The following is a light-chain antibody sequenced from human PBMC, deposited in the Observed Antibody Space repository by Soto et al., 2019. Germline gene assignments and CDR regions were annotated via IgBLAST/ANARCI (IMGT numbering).Light chain of an antibody. CDR2: GAS. J-gene: IGKJ1*01. CDR3: QQYDNSPWT. Sequence: EIVLTQSPGTLSLSPGEGATLSCRASQSVSSSYLAWYQQKPGQAPRLLIYGASSRATGIPDRFSGGGSGTDCTLTISRLEPEDCAVYYCQQYDNSPWTFGQGTKVEIK. V-gene: IGKV3-20*01. CDR1: QSVSSSY.